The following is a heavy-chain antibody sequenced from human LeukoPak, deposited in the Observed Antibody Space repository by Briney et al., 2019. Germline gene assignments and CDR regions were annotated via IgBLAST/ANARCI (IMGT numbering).Heavy chain of an antibody. Sequence: GASVKVSCKASGYTFTSYGISWVRQAPGQGLEWTGWISAYNGNTNYAQKLQGRVTMTRDTSISTAYMELSRLRSDDTAVYYCAREKPGAFDXXXQGXXXTVXS. CDR2: ISAYNGNT. D-gene: IGHD1-14*01. V-gene: IGHV1-18*01. CDR3: AREKPGAFDX. J-gene: IGHJ3*01. CDR1: GYTFTSYG.